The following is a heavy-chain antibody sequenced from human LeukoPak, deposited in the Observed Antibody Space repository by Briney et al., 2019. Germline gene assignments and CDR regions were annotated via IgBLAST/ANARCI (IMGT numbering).Heavy chain of an antibody. CDR1: GFTFSSYN. Sequence: GGSLRLSCVASGFTFSSYNMHWVRQAPGKGLEWVSSISSSSSYIYYADSVKGRFTISRDNAKNSLYLQMNSLRAEDTAVYYCARVGTLGITGTNWFDPWGQGTLVTVSS. V-gene: IGHV3-21*01. D-gene: IGHD1-7*01. J-gene: IGHJ5*02. CDR2: ISSSSSYI. CDR3: ARVGTLGITGTNWFDP.